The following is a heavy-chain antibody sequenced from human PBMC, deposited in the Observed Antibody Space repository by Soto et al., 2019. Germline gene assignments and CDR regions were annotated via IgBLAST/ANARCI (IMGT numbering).Heavy chain of an antibody. CDR1: GFSLRNYV. Sequence: ASVKLSCKASGFSLRNYVITWVRQAPGEGLEWMGWISDYNGNTNYAQKLEGRVTMTTDTSTSTAYMELRSLRSDDTAIYFCAREWPGAGRDALDIWGQGTVVTVSS. J-gene: IGHJ3*02. CDR3: AREWPGAGRDALDI. CDR2: ISDYNGNT. D-gene: IGHD6-19*01. V-gene: IGHV1-18*01.